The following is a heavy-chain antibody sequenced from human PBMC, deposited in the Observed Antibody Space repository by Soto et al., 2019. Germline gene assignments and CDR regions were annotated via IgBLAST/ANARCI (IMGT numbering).Heavy chain of an antibody. CDR1: GGSISRLY. D-gene: IGHD6-25*01. V-gene: IGHV4-59*01. CDR3: ARGGVAARKGRWFEP. Sequence: SETVSLTCTVSGGSISRLYWGWIRQPPGKGLALIGYIHYSGSTNYNPSLRSLVTISVDTPKNQLSLKVNSMVAADTAIYYCARGGVAARKGRWFEPLGQGTLVTVSS. CDR2: IHYSGST. J-gene: IGHJ5*02.